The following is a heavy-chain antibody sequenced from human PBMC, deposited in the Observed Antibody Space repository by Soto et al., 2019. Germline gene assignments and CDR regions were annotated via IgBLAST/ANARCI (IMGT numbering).Heavy chain of an antibody. Sequence: ASVKVSCKASGYTFTGYYMHWARQAPGQGLEWMGWINPNSGGTNYAQKFQGWVTMTRDTSISTAYMELSRLRSDDTAVYYCARALRPGPPFDWLSSPGDYWGQGTLVTVSS. CDR3: ARALRPGPPFDWLSSPGDY. V-gene: IGHV1-2*04. CDR1: GYTFTGYY. CDR2: INPNSGGT. D-gene: IGHD3-9*01. J-gene: IGHJ4*02.